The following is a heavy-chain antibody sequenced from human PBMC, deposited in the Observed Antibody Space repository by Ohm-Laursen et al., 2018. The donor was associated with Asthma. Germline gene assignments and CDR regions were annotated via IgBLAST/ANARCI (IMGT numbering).Heavy chain of an antibody. CDR2: INAGNGNT. D-gene: IGHD3-9*01. V-gene: IGHV1-3*01. J-gene: IGHJ6*02. CDR1: GYTFTTYA. CDR3: ARRGYDLFTGYYNGCGLFCMDV. Sequence: GASVKVSCKASGYTFTTYAVHWVRQAPGQRLEWMGWINAGNGNTKYSQKWQGRVTIKRDTSASTAYMDLSSLRSEDTAVYYCARRGYDLFTGYYNGCGLFCMDVWGQGTTVTVSS.